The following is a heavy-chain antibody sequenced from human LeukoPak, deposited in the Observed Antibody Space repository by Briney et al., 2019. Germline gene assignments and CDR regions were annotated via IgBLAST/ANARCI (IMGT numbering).Heavy chain of an antibody. J-gene: IGHJ5*02. CDR1: GFTFSSYS. Sequence: PGGSLRLSCAASGFTFSSYSMNWVRQAPGKGLEWVSSISSSSSYIYYADSVKGRFTISRDNAKNSLYLQMNSLRAEDTAVYYCARDGTAVAGTWFDPWGQGTLVTVSS. D-gene: IGHD6-19*01. CDR2: ISSSSSYI. CDR3: ARDGTAVAGTWFDP. V-gene: IGHV3-21*01.